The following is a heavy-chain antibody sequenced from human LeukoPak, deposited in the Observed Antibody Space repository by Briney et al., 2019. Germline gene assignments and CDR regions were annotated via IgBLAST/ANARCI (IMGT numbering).Heavy chain of an antibody. Sequence: SVKVSCKASGGTFSSYAISWVRQAPGQGLEWMGRIIPIFGIANYAQKFQGRVTITVDKSTSTAYMELSSLRSEDTAVYYCATLGNWNYFDYWGQGTLVTVSS. CDR2: IIPIFGIA. D-gene: IGHD1-1*01. CDR1: GGTFSSYA. CDR3: ATLGNWNYFDY. J-gene: IGHJ4*02. V-gene: IGHV1-69*04.